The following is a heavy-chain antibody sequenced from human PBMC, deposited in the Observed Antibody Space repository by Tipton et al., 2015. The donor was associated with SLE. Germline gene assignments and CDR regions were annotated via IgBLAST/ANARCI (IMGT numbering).Heavy chain of an antibody. CDR2: ITSSGGSI. CDR1: GFTFSSFD. CDR3: AKSQGYSGSSHDAFDM. V-gene: IGHV3-48*03. J-gene: IGHJ3*02. D-gene: IGHD1-26*01. Sequence: GSLRLSCAASGFTFSSFDMIWVRQAPGKGLEWISYITSSGGSIYYADSVKGRFTMSRDNAKTSLYLQMNSLRAEDTALYFCAKSQGYSGSSHDAFDMWGQGTMVTVSS.